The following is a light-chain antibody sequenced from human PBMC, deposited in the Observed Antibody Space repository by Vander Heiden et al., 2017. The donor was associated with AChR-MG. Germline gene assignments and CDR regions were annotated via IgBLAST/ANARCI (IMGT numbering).Light chain of an antibody. CDR1: QYISNS. J-gene: IGKJ1*01. Sequence: DIQMTQSPSSLSASVGDRVTITCQASQYISNSLNWYQQKPGRAPKLLIYDASNLEIGVPSRFRGSGSGTDFTFTILSLQPEDVATYYCQQCDDYPRTFGQGAKVDLK. CDR3: QQCDDYPRT. CDR2: DAS. V-gene: IGKV1-33*01.